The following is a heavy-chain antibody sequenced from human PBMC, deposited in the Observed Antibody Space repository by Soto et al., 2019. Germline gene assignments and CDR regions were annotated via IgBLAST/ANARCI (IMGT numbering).Heavy chain of an antibody. Sequence: QVQLVESGGGLVKPGGSLRLSCAASGFTFSDYYMSWIRQAPGKGLEWVSYISSSSSYTNYADSVKGRCTISRDNAKHSLYLQMNRRRDEDTAVYYCARVLKDGSGTTPNWFDPWGQGTLFTVSS. CDR3: ARVLKDGSGTTPNWFDP. CDR1: GFTFSDYY. J-gene: IGHJ5*02. V-gene: IGHV3-11*05. CDR2: ISSSSSYT. D-gene: IGHD3-10*01.